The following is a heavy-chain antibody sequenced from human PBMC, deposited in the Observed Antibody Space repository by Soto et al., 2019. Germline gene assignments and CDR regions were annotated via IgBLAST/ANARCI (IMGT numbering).Heavy chain of an antibody. Sequence: EVQLVESGGGLVQPGGSLRLSCAASGFTFSSDDMHWVRQATGKGLEWVSTIGTAGDTYYPGSVKGRFTISRENAKNSLYLQVNSLRAGDTAVYYCARGVTMVRGVIIDWFDPWGQGTLVTVSS. CDR3: ARGVTMVRGVIIDWFDP. D-gene: IGHD3-10*01. CDR2: IGTAGDT. V-gene: IGHV3-13*04. J-gene: IGHJ5*02. CDR1: GFTFSSDD.